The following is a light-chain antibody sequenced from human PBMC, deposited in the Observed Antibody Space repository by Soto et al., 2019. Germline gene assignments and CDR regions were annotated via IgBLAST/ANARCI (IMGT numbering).Light chain of an antibody. V-gene: IGLV2-23*02. CDR1: SSDVGSYNF. CDR2: EVS. Sequence: QSALTQPASVSGSPGQSITISCTGTSSDVGSYNFVSWYQHHPGKAPKLMIYEVSKRPSGVSNHFSGSKSGNTASLTISGLQAEDEADYYCCSYAGSSTYVVFGGGTQLTVL. CDR3: CSYAGSSTYVV. J-gene: IGLJ2*01.